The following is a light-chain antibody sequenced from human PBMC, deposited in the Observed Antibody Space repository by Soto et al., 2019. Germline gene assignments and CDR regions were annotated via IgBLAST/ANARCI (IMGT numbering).Light chain of an antibody. CDR3: SSYTGSSTLYV. Sequence: QYMLTQRASMSVSPGLSVTISCTGTSSDIGGYNYVSWYQQHPGKVAKLMIFEVSNRPSGVSYRFSGSKSGNTASLTISGLQAEDEDDYYCSSYTGSSTLYVFGTGTKVTVL. V-gene: IGLV2-14*01. CDR2: EVS. J-gene: IGLJ1*01. CDR1: SSDIGGYNY.